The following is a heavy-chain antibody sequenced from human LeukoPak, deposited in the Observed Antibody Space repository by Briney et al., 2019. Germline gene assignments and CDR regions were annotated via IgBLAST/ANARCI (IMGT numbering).Heavy chain of an antibody. V-gene: IGHV1-18*01. D-gene: IGHD3-9*01. Sequence: ASVKVSCKASGYTFTSYGISWVRQAPGQGLEWMGWISAYNGNTNYAQKLQGRVTMTTDTSTSTAYMELRSLRSDDTAVYYCARDHDILTGYYQAYNWFDPWGQGTRVTVSS. CDR3: ARDHDILTGYYQAYNWFDP. CDR1: GYTFTSYG. CDR2: ISAYNGNT. J-gene: IGHJ5*02.